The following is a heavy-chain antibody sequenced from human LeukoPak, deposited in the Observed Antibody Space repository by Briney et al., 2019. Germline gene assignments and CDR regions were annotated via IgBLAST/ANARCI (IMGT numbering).Heavy chain of an antibody. CDR1: GFTFSSYA. V-gene: IGHV3-23*01. CDR3: AKDRDILTGYSDDAFEI. J-gene: IGHJ3*02. D-gene: IGHD3-9*01. Sequence: GGSLRLSCSASGFTFSSYAMSWVRHAPGKGLEWVSAISGSGVSTYYAASVKGRFTISRDKSKSTLYLQMNSLRAEDTAVYYCAKDRDILTGYSDDAFEIWGKGTMVTVAS. CDR2: ISGSGVST.